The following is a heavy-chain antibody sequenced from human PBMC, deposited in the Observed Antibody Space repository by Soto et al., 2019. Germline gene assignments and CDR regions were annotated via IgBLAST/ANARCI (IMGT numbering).Heavy chain of an antibody. Sequence: VPVKVSCKASGYTFTSYGIHWVRQAPGQRFEWTGWINAGNGNTKYSEKFEGRVTITRDRSASKAYLELSSQRCEDTAVYYCARAPYDSTAYSHHYYYGLDVWRQGTTVAVSS. D-gene: IGHD3-22*01. CDR2: INAGNGNT. CDR1: GYTFTSYG. CDR3: ARAPYDSTAYSHHYYYGLDV. J-gene: IGHJ6*02. V-gene: IGHV1-3*01.